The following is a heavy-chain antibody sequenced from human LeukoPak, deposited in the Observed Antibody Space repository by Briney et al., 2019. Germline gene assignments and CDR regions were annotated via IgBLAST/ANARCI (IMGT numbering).Heavy chain of an antibody. CDR3: AREVRPSGALYGA. V-gene: IGHV3-48*03. CDR2: ISSSGSTI. D-gene: IGHD4-17*01. J-gene: IGHJ5*02. Sequence: VSYISSSGSTIYYADSVKGRFTISRDNDKNSLYLQMNSLKAEHTAVYYCAREVRPSGALYGAWGQGTLVTVSS.